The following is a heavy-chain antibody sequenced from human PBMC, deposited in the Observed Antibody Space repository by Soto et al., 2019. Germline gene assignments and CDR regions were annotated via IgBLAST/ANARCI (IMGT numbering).Heavy chain of an antibody. V-gene: IGHV1-2*02. CDR3: ARPYCSSNSCHNWFDP. CDR1: GYIFTGYY. J-gene: IGHJ5*02. Sequence: QVQLVQSGAEVKKPGASVKVSCKASGYIFTGYYMNWVRQAPGQGLEWMGWINPNSGGTNYAQKFKGRVTMTTDTSISTAYMELSRLRSDDTAVYYCARPYCSSNSCHNWFDPWGQGTLVTVSS. CDR2: INPNSGGT. D-gene: IGHD2-2*01.